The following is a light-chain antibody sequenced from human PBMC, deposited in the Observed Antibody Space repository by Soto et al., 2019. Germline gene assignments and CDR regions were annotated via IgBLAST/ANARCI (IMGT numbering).Light chain of an antibody. J-gene: IGLJ2*01. Sequence: QSALTQPASVSGSPGQSITISCTGTNSDVGGYNFVSWYQQRPGKAPQLMIYDADDRPSGVSNRFSGSRSGNTASLTISGLQAEDEADYYCTSYTTSSTVVFGGGTQLTVL. CDR3: TSYTTSSTVV. V-gene: IGLV2-14*03. CDR2: DAD. CDR1: NSDVGGYNF.